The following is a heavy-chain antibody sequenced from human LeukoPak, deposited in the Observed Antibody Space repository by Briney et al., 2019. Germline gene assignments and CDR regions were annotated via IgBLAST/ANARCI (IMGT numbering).Heavy chain of an antibody. D-gene: IGHD3-10*01. J-gene: IGHJ3*02. CDR1: GGSISSYY. Sequence: PSETLSLTCTVSGGSISSYYWSWIRQPPGKGLEWIGYIYYSGSTNYNPSLKSRVTISVDTSKNQFSLKLSSVTAADTAVYYCAREPDLLLWPFGAFDIWGQGTMVTVSS. CDR2: IYYSGST. CDR3: AREPDLLLWPFGAFDI. V-gene: IGHV4-59*12.